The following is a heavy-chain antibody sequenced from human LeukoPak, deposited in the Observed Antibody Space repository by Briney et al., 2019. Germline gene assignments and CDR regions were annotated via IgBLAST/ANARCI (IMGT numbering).Heavy chain of an antibody. CDR2: ISYDGSNK. CDR3: AREALYGSGSCFDY. V-gene: IGHV3-30-3*01. D-gene: IGHD3-10*01. Sequence: PGRSLRLSCAASGFTFSSYAMHWVRQAPGKGLEWVAVISYDGSNKYYAGSVKGRFTISRGNSKNTLYLQMNSLRAEDTAVYYCAREALYGSGSCFDYWGQGTLVTVSS. J-gene: IGHJ4*02. CDR1: GFTFSSYA.